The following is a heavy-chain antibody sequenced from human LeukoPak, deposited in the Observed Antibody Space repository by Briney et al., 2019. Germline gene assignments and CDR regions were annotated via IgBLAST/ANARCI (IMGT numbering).Heavy chain of an antibody. CDR3: AREVTMIVAGPYNWFDP. J-gene: IGHJ5*02. CDR2: IIPIFGTA. V-gene: IGHV1-69*06. CDR1: GGTFSSYA. Sequence: ASVKVSCKASGGTFSSYAISWVRQAPGQGLEWMGGIIPIFGTANYAQKFQGRVTITADKSTSTAYMELSSLRSEDTAVYYCAREVTMIVAGPYNWFDPWGQGTLVTVSS. D-gene: IGHD3-22*01.